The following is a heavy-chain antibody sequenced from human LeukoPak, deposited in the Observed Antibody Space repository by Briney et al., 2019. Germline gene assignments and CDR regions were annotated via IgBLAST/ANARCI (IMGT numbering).Heavy chain of an antibody. Sequence: SETLSLTCTVSGVSIVRHYWSWIRQPPGKGLEWIGHISYSGSTNYNPSLKSRATISVDTSKNQVTLRLSSVTAADTAVYYCARDGEGGEGWDYWGQGTLVTVSS. CDR2: ISYSGST. D-gene: IGHD7-27*01. CDR3: ARDGEGGEGWDY. CDR1: GVSIVRHY. V-gene: IGHV4-59*11. J-gene: IGHJ4*02.